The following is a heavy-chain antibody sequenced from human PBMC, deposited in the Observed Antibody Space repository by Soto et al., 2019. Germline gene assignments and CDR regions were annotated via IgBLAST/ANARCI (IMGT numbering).Heavy chain of an antibody. J-gene: IGHJ4*02. V-gene: IGHV3-30*18. Sequence: QVQLVESGGGVVQPGRSLRLSCAASGFTFSSYGMHWVRQAPGKGLEWVAVISYDGSNKYYADSVKGRFTISRDNSKNTLYLQMNSLRAEDTAVYYCAKASRITMIVAPFDYWGQGTLVTVSS. CDR1: GFTFSSYG. CDR3: AKASRITMIVAPFDY. CDR2: ISYDGSNK. D-gene: IGHD3-22*01.